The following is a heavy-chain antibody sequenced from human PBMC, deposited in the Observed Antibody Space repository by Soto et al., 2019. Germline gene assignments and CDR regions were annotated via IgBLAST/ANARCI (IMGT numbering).Heavy chain of an antibody. CDR1: VGSIRSNF. CDR2: VYYTGTT. Sequence: QVQLQESGPGLLKPSETLSLTCTVSVGSIRSNFYSWVRQPPGKGLEWIGSVYYTGTTDYNPSLKSRVTISVDTSKTQFSLNLRSVTAADTAVYYCARDLAAVPRAFDYWGRGTLVTVSS. V-gene: IGHV4-59*01. D-gene: IGHD6-13*01. CDR3: ARDLAAVPRAFDY. J-gene: IGHJ4*02.